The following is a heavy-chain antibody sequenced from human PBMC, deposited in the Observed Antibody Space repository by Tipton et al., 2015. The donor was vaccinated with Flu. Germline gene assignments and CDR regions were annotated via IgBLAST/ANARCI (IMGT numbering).Heavy chain of an antibody. CDR1: GGSMSSFY. CDR2: MYVSGST. V-gene: IGHV4-4*07. Sequence: QVQLQESGPGLVKPSQTLSLTCTVSGGSMSSFYWTWIRQPAGKGLEWIGRMYVSGSTKYNPSLKSRVTMSVDTSKNQFSLKLSSVTAADTAVYYCARGSGSGTDVTFYFWGQGTLVTVSS. D-gene: IGHD3-10*01. J-gene: IGHJ4*02. CDR3: ARGSGSGTDVTFYF.